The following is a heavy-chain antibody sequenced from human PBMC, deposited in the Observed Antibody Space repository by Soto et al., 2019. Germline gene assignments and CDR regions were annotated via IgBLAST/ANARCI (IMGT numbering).Heavy chain of an antibody. J-gene: IGHJ4*02. V-gene: IGHV3-23*01. CDR2: ISGSGGST. CDR1: GFTFSSYA. D-gene: IGHD3-22*01. CDR3: ARVMLTSGYYLTDY. Sequence: GSLRLSCAASGFTFSSYAMSWARQAPGKGLEWVLAISGSGGSTYYADSVKGRFTISRDNSKNTLYLQLNSLRAEDTAIYYCARVMLTSGYYLTDYWGQGTLVTVSS.